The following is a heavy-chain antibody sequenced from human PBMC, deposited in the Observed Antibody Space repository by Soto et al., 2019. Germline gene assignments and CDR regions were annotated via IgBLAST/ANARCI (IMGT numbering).Heavy chain of an antibody. CDR1: GFSFSISP. Sequence: LRLSCAASGFSFSISPMHWVRQAPGKGPEWVAVISYDGSSKYYADSMKGRFTISRDNSKNTLYLQMNSLRTEDTAVYYCARGGGNSAFNWFDPWGQGTPVTVSS. J-gene: IGHJ5*02. V-gene: IGHV3-30-3*01. D-gene: IGHD3-16*01. CDR2: ISYDGSSK. CDR3: ARGGGNSAFNWFDP.